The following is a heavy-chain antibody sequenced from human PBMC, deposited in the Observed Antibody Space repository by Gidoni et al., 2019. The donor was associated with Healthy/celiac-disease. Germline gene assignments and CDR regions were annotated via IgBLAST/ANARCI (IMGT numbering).Heavy chain of an antibody. CDR1: AFTFSSYA. CDR3: AKHRFRYSIVVVPAVLGGMDV. J-gene: IGHJ6*02. D-gene: IGHD2-2*01. V-gene: IGHV3-23*01. CDR2: ISGSGGST. Sequence: EVQLLESGGGLVQPGGSLRLSCAASAFTFSSYAMSWVRQAPGKGLEWVSAISGSGGSTYYADSVKGRFTISRDNSKNTLYLQMNSLRAEDTAVYYCAKHRFRYSIVVVPAVLGGMDVWGQGTTVTVSS.